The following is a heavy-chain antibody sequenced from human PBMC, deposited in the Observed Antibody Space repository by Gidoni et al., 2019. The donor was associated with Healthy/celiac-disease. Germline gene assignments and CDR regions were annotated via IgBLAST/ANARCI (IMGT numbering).Heavy chain of an antibody. CDR2: ISGSGGST. J-gene: IGHJ3*02. Sequence: EVQLLESGGGLVQPGGSLRLSCAASGFTFSRYAMNWVRQAPGKGLEWVSEISGSGGSTYYADSVKGRFTISRDNSKNTLYLQMNSLRAEDTAVYYCATKPSQGAFDIWGQGTMVTVSS. CDR3: ATKPSQGAFDI. V-gene: IGHV3-23*01. CDR1: GFTFSRYA. D-gene: IGHD2-2*01.